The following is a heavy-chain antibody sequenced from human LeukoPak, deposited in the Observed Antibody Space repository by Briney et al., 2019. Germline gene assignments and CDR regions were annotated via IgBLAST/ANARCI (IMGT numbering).Heavy chain of an antibody. V-gene: IGHV3-30*04. J-gene: IGHJ4*02. CDR1: GFTFTSFS. CDR2: ISSDGRNK. CDR3: ARDRKYYFDY. Sequence: PGGSLRLSCSASGFTFTSFSLHWVRLAPGKGLEWVAFISSDGRNKFSADSVRARFTSSRDNSNNMLYLQMNSLRTEDTAVYYCARDRKYYFDYWGQGTLVTVSS.